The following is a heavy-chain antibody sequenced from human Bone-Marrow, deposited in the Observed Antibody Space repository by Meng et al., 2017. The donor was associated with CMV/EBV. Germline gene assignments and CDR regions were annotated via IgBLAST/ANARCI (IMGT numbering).Heavy chain of an antibody. Sequence: CKASGGTFSSYAISWVRQAPGQGLEWMGGIIPIFGTANYAQKFQGRVTITADESTSAAYMELSSLRSEDTAVYYCARSAPLTTGTFYYWGQGTLVTVSS. J-gene: IGHJ4*02. D-gene: IGHD4-17*01. CDR1: GGTFSSYA. V-gene: IGHV1-69*01. CDR2: IIPIFGTA. CDR3: ARSAPLTTGTFYY.